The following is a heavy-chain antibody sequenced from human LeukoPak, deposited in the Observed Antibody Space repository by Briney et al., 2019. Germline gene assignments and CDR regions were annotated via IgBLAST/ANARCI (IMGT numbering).Heavy chain of an antibody. D-gene: IGHD1-26*01. Sequence: SVKVSCKASGGTFSSYAISWVRQAPGQGLEWMGGIIPIFGTANYAQKFQGRVTITADESTSTAYMELSSLRSEDTAVYYCARDRVGATDYFDYWGQGTLVTVSS. CDR1: GGTFSSYA. CDR3: ARDRVGATDYFDY. CDR2: IIPIFGTA. J-gene: IGHJ4*02. V-gene: IGHV1-69*13.